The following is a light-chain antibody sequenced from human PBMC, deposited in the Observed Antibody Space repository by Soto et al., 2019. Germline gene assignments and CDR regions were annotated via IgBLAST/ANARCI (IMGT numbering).Light chain of an antibody. CDR2: DAS. Sequence: DMQMTQYPSTLSASVGDRVTISCRASQSISSWLAWDQQKPGKAPKLLIYDASSLESGVPSRFSGSGSGTEFTLTISSLQPDDFATYYCQQYNSYWTVVQGTKV. J-gene: IGKJ1*01. CDR1: QSISSW. V-gene: IGKV1-5*01. CDR3: QQYNSYWT.